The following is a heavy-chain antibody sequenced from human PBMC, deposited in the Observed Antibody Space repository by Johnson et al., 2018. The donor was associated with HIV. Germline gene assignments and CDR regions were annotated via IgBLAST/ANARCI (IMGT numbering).Heavy chain of an antibody. CDR1: GFTFSSYG. D-gene: IGHD3-10*01. Sequence: LVESGGGVVQPGGSLRLSCAASGFTFSSYGMHWVRQAPGKGRAGVAFIRYDGSNKYYADSVTGRFTISRDNSKNTLYLQMNSLRAEGTAVYYCAKDRDYYGSGLIWGQGTMVTVSS. J-gene: IGHJ3*02. CDR3: AKDRDYYGSGLI. CDR2: IRYDGSNK. V-gene: IGHV3-30*02.